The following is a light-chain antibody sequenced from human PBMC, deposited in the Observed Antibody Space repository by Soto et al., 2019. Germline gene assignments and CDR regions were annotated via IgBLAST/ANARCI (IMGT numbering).Light chain of an antibody. CDR1: QSRVYSDGNTY. CDR2: KLS. V-gene: IGKV2-30*01. CDR3: MQGTQWPWT. Sequence: DVVMSQSPLSLPVTLGQPASISCRSSQSRVYSDGNTYLNWFQXRQGQSQRRXIYKLSERDSGVPDRFRGSGSGTDFTLKISKVEAEDGAVYECMQGTQWPWTFGQGTKVDIK. J-gene: IGKJ1*01.